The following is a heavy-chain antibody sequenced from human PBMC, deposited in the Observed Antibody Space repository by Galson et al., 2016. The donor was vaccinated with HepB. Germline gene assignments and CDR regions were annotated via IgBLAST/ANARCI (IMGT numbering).Heavy chain of an antibody. Sequence: SLRLSCAASGFTVSSNYMSWVRQAPGKGLEWVSVVCSGGSTYYADSVKGRFTLSRDHYKNTLYLQMNSLRAEDTAIYYCSVELLQDFDFWGQGTLVTVSS. D-gene: IGHD5-24*01. V-gene: IGHV3-53*01. CDR1: GFTVSSNY. J-gene: IGHJ4*02. CDR2: VCSGGST. CDR3: SVELLQDFDF.